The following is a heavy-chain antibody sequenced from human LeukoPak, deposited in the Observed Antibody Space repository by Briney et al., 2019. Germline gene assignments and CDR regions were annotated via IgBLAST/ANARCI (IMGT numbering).Heavy chain of an antibody. D-gene: IGHD3-10*01. Sequence: SETLSLTCTVSGGSISSYYWSWIRQPPGKGLEWIGYIYYSGSTNYSPSLKSRVTISVDTFKNQFSLKLSSVTAADTAVYYCARESGSGSPFDPWGQGTLVTVSS. J-gene: IGHJ5*02. CDR2: IYYSGST. CDR3: ARESGSGSPFDP. CDR1: GGSISSYY. V-gene: IGHV4-59*01.